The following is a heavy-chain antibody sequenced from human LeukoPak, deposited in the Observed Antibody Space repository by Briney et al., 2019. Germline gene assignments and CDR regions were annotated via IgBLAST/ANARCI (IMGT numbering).Heavy chain of an antibody. Sequence: GGSLRLSCAASGYTFSRYGMHWVRQAPGKGLEWVAVISYDGGNKYYADSVKGRFTISRDNSKNTLYLQMNSLRAEDTAVYYCAKGRGSPRRLDYYYYGMDVWGQGTTVSVSS. CDR3: AKGRGSPRRLDYYYYGMDV. V-gene: IGHV3-30*18. CDR1: GYTFSRYG. D-gene: IGHD3-16*01. CDR2: ISYDGGNK. J-gene: IGHJ6*02.